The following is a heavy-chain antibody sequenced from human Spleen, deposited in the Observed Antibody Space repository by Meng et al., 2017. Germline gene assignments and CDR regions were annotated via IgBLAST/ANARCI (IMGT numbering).Heavy chain of an antibody. V-gene: IGHV1-8*01. CDR1: GYTFTAYD. J-gene: IGHJ4*02. CDR3: ARNKPSTGDFDF. D-gene: IGHD1-1*01. Sequence: QVQLLQSGSEVKKPGASVKVSCKASGYTFTAYDFNWVRRASGQGLGWLGWLNPNSGATGYSQKFQGRISLTRDTSINTAYLELSGLASEDTAVYYCARNKPSTGDFDFWGQGTLVTVSS. CDR2: LNPNSGAT.